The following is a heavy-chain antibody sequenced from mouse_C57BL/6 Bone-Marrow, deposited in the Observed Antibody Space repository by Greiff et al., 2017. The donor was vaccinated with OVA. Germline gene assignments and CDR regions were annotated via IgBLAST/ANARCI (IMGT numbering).Heavy chain of an antibody. J-gene: IGHJ3*01. CDR1: GFTFSSYA. V-gene: IGHV5-4*03. Sequence: DVMLVESGGGLVKPGGSLKLSCAASGFTFSSYAMSWVRQTPEKRLEWVATISDGGSYTYYPDNVKGRFTISRDNAKNNLYLQMSHLKSEDTAMYYCARVYGRAWFAYWGQGTLVTVSA. CDR2: ISDGGSYT. CDR3: ARVYGRAWFAY. D-gene: IGHD1-1*01.